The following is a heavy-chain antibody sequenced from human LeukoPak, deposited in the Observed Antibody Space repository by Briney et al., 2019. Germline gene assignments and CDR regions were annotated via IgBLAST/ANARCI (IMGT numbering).Heavy chain of an antibody. CDR3: ARDRIVGATTTSEFDY. Sequence: ASVTVSCTASGYTFTSYYMHWVRQAPGQGLEWMGIINPSGGSTSYAQKFQGRVTMTRDTSTSTVYMELSSLRSDDTAVYYCARDRIVGATTTSEFDYWGQGTLVTVSS. J-gene: IGHJ4*02. D-gene: IGHD1-26*01. CDR2: INPSGGST. V-gene: IGHV1-46*01. CDR1: GYTFTSYY.